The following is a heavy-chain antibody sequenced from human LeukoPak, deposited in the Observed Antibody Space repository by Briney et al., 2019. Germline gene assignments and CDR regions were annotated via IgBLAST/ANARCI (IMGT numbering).Heavy chain of an antibody. Sequence: PGGSLRLSCAASGFTFSSYWMSWVRQAPGKGLEWVANMKEDGSEKYYVDSVKGRFTISRDNAKNSLYLQMNSLRAEDTAVYYCAREGGYSYGWSFDYWGQGTLVTVSS. D-gene: IGHD5-18*01. CDR3: AREGGYSYGWSFDY. CDR1: GFTFSSYW. J-gene: IGHJ4*02. CDR2: MKEDGSEK. V-gene: IGHV3-7*03.